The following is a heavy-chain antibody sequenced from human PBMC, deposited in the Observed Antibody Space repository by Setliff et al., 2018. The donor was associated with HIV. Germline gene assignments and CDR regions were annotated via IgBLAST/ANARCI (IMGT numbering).Heavy chain of an antibody. D-gene: IGHD1-26*01. CDR3: AGPWYSGSHGAFDL. CDR1: GITVSSNY. CDR2: IYSGSST. J-gene: IGHJ2*01. V-gene: IGHV3-66*04. Sequence: PGGSLRLSCVASGITVSSNYMSWVRQAPGKGLEWVSVIYSGSSTYYADSVKGRFTISRDISKNTLYLQMNSLRAEDTAVYYCAGPWYSGSHGAFDLWGRGTLVTAPQ.